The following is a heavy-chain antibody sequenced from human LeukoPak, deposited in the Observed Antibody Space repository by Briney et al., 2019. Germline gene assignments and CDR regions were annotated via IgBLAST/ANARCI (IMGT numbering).Heavy chain of an antibody. Sequence: XAXXXXLEWVSLISGDGGSTYYADSVKGRFTISRDNSKNSLYLQMNSLRTEDTALYYCAKVLSGYYPDWGQGTLVTVSS. J-gene: IGHJ4*02. D-gene: IGHD3-22*01. CDR2: ISGDGGST. CDR3: AKVLSGYYPD. V-gene: IGHV3-43*02.